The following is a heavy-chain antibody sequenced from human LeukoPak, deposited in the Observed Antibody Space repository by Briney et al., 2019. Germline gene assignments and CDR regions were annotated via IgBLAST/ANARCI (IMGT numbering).Heavy chain of an antibody. J-gene: IGHJ4*02. CDR1: GFTVSSNY. Sequence: GGSLRLSCAVSGFTVSSNYTSWVRQAPGKGRGWVSVISSGGSTYYADSVKGRFTISRDNSKNTLYLQMHSLGVEDTAVYYCVKRSSGWLRSLTLDFDYWGQGTLVTVSS. CDR3: VKRSSGWLRSLTLDFDY. D-gene: IGHD5-12*01. CDR2: ISSGGST. V-gene: IGHV3-66*01.